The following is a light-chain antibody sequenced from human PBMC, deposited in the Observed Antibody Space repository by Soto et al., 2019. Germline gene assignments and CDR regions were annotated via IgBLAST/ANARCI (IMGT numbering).Light chain of an antibody. CDR1: QSVTTTY. Sequence: ILLPLSSLALSLSPGERATLSCRASQSVTTTYLAWYQQKPGQAPRLLIYGASNRATGIPDRFSGSGSGTEFTLTISSLQSEDFAVYYCQHYNNWPLTFGQGSKVDIK. CDR2: GAS. J-gene: IGKJ1*01. V-gene: IGKV3D-15*01. CDR3: QHYNNWPLT.